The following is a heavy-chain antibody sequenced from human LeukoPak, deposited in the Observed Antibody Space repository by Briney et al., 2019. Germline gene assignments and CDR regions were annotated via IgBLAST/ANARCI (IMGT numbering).Heavy chain of an antibody. CDR2: INPSGGST. CDR1: GYTFTGYY. V-gene: IGHV1-46*01. CDR3: ARSGGGSYTHLADAFDF. Sequence: ASVKVSCKASGYTFTGYYMHWVRQAPGQGLEWMGIINPSGGSTSYSQKFQGRVTMTRDMSTSTVYMELSSLRSEDTAVYYCARSGGGSYTHLADAFDFWGQGTMVTVSS. D-gene: IGHD1-26*01. J-gene: IGHJ3*01.